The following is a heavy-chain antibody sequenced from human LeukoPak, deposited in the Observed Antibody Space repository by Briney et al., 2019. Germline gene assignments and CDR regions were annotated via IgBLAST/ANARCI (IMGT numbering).Heavy chain of an antibody. Sequence: PGGSLRLSCAASGFTFSSYWMSWVRQAPGKGLEWVSAISGSGGSTYYADSVKGRFTISRDNSKNTLYLQMNSLRAEDTAVYYCAKDSAGDHDLNFDYWGQGTLVTVSS. D-gene: IGHD1-1*01. CDR1: GFTFSSYW. CDR3: AKDSAGDHDLNFDY. CDR2: ISGSGGST. V-gene: IGHV3-23*01. J-gene: IGHJ4*02.